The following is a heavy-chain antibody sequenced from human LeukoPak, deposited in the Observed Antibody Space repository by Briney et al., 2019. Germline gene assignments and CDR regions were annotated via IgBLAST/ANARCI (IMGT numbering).Heavy chain of an antibody. D-gene: IGHD6-13*01. CDR1: GYTFTSYD. Sequence: ASVKVSCKASGYTFTSYDINWMRQATGQGLEWMGWINPNSGNTGYAQKFQGRVTMTRNTSISTAYMELSSLRSEDTAVYYCATNSSTWLSDMDVWGKGTTVTVSS. CDR2: INPNSGNT. CDR3: ATNSSTWLSDMDV. J-gene: IGHJ6*04. V-gene: IGHV1-8*01.